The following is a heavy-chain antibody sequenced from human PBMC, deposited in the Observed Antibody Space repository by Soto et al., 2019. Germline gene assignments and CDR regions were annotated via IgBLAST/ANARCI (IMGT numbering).Heavy chain of an antibody. CDR1: GGSFSGYY. V-gene: IGHV4-34*01. J-gene: IGHJ5*02. Sequence: QVQLQQWGAGLLKPSETLSLTCAVYGGSFSGYYWSWIRQPPGKGLEWIGEINHSGSTNYNPSLKSRVTISVDTSKNQFPLKLSSVTAADTAVYYCARSLSSSWWGWFDPWGHGTLVTVSS. CDR2: INHSGST. D-gene: IGHD6-13*01. CDR3: ARSLSSSWWGWFDP.